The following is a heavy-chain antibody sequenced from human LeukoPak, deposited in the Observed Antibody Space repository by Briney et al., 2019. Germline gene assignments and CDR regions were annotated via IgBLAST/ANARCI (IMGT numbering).Heavy chain of an antibody. J-gene: IGHJ5*02. V-gene: IGHV1-69*06. CDR2: IIPIFGTA. CDR3: ARDLGSDRNWFDP. D-gene: IGHD3-16*02. CDR1: GGTFSSYA. Sequence: SVKVSCKASGGTFSSYAISWVRQAPGQGLEWMGGIIPIFGTANYAQKFQGRVTITADKSTSTAYMELSSLRSEDTALYYCARDLGSDRNWFDPWGQGTLVTVSS.